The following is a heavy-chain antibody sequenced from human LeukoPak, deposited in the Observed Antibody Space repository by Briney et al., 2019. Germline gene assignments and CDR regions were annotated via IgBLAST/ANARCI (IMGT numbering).Heavy chain of an antibody. J-gene: IGHJ4*02. Sequence: ASVKVSCKASGYPFTSYDINWVRQATGQGLEWMGWMNPNSGKTGYAQKFQGRVTMTRNTSIRTAYMELSSLRSEDTAVYYCARAVDTAMVTPLDYWGQGTLVTVSS. D-gene: IGHD5-18*01. V-gene: IGHV1-8*01. CDR2: MNPNSGKT. CDR1: GYPFTSYD. CDR3: ARAVDTAMVTPLDY.